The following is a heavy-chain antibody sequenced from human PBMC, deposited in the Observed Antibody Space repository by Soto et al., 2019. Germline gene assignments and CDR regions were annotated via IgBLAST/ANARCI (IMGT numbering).Heavy chain of an antibody. Sequence: EVQLLESGGGLVQPGGSLRLSCAASGFTFSSYAMSGVRQAPGKGLEWVSAISGSGGSTYYADSVKGRFTISRDNSKNTLYLQMNSLRAEDTAVYYCAKVDRDSSSWPNWGQGTLVTVSS. CDR1: GFTFSSYA. CDR3: AKVDRDSSSWPN. V-gene: IGHV3-23*01. CDR2: ISGSGGST. D-gene: IGHD6-13*01. J-gene: IGHJ4*02.